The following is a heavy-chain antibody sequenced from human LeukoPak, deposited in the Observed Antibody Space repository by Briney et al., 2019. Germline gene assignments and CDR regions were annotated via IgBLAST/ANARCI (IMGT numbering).Heavy chain of an antibody. V-gene: IGHV3-48*03. CDR2: IGSSGSPI. J-gene: IGHJ4*02. D-gene: IGHD3-16*01. CDR3: ARGPAGDPFDH. Sequence: GGSLRLSCAASGFTFRNYDMNWVRQAPGKGLEWVSFIGSSGSPIYYADSVKGRFTISRDNAKNSLYLQMSSLRVEDTAVYYCARGPAGDPFDHWGQGTLVTVSS. CDR1: GFTFRNYD.